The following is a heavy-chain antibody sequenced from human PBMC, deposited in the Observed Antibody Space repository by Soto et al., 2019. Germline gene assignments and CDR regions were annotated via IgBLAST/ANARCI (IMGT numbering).Heavy chain of an antibody. V-gene: IGHV1-69*01. Sequence: QVQLVQSGAEVKKPGSSVMVSCKASGGTFSNYAITLVRQAPGQGLEWVGGISPIFGTTNSAETFQGRVLIIADGPTSTSYMELSSLTSEYTAVYYCARGPEGNTAMVSCVFDAVAIWCQGTVVTVSS. J-gene: IGHJ3*02. D-gene: IGHD5-18*01. CDR2: ISPIFGTT. CDR3: ARGPEGNTAMVSCVFDAVAI. CDR1: GGTFSNYA.